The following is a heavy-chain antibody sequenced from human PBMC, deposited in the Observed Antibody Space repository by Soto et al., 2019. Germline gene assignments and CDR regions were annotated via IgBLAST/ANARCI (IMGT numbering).Heavy chain of an antibody. CDR1: GFTFSGSA. CDR3: TREQWLADGYYYYGMDV. V-gene: IGHV3-73*01. D-gene: IGHD6-19*01. CDR2: IRSKANSYAT. Sequence: GSLRLSCAASGFTFSGSAMHWVRQASGKGLEWVGRIRSKANSYATAYAASVKGRFTISRDDSKDTAYLQMNSLKTEDTAVYYCTREQWLADGYYYYGMDVWGQGTTVTVSS. J-gene: IGHJ6*02.